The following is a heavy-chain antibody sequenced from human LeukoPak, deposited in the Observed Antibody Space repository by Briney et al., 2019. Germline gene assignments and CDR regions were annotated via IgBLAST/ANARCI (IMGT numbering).Heavy chain of an antibody. V-gene: IGHV3-11*01. CDR2: ISSSGSTI. CDR1: GFTFSDYY. D-gene: IGHD3-3*01. J-gene: IGHJ4*02. Sequence: PGGSLRPSCAASGFTFSDYYMSWIRQAPGKGLEWVSYISSSGSTIYYADSVKGRFTISRDNAKNSLYLQMNSLRAEDTAVYYCARSVLRFLEWLPVDYWGQGTLVTVSS. CDR3: ARSVLRFLEWLPVDY.